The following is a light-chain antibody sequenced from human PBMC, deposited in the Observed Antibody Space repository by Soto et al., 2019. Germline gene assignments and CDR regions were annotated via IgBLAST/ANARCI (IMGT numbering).Light chain of an antibody. J-gene: IGLJ2*01. CDR1: SGHSSYA. Sequence: QLVLTQSPSASASLGASVKLTCTLSSGHSSYAIAWHQQQPEKGPRYLMKLKSDGSQSKGDGIPDRFSGSSSGAERYLTISSLQSEDEADYCCQTWDTGIRVVFGGGTKLTVL. CDR3: QTWDTGIRVV. V-gene: IGLV4-69*01. CDR2: LKSDGSQ.